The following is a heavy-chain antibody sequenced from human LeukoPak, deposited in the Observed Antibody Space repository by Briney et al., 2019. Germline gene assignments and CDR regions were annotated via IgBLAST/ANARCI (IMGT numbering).Heavy chain of an antibody. CDR1: GGSISSHY. Sequence: PSETLSLTCSVSGGSISSHYGSCIRQPPGKGVEGIGYLYYSGSTKYNPSPKGQVTISVHTSKEQLSLKLSSVPAADTAVYYCVHSNDRDGYNFSYWGQGTLVTVSS. V-gene: IGHV4-59*08. CDR3: VHSNDRDGYNFSY. CDR2: LYYSGST. D-gene: IGHD5-24*01. J-gene: IGHJ4*02.